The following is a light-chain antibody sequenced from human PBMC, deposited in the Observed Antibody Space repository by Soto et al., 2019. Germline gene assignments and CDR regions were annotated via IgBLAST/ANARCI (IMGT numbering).Light chain of an antibody. Sequence: SALTQPSSVTRSPGQSITISCPGTSSDVGAYDYVSWYQQHPDKAPKLMIYEVSNRPSGVSNRFSGSKSVNTATLTISGLQADDEADYYCSSYTSSSTRAFGTGTKVTVL. CDR3: SSYTSSSTRA. V-gene: IGLV2-14*03. CDR1: SSDVGAYDY. CDR2: EVS. J-gene: IGLJ1*01.